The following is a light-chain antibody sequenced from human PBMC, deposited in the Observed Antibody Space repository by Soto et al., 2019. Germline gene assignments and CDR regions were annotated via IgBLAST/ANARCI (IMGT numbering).Light chain of an antibody. V-gene: IGKV3-15*01. CDR3: QQYNNWPLT. CDR1: QSVSSN. Sequence: EIVMTQSPATLSVSPGERATLSCRASQSVSSNLACYQQKPGRAPRLLIYGASTRATGIPARFSGSGSGTEFTLTISSLQSEDFAVYYCQQYNNWPLTFGGGTKVDIK. CDR2: GAS. J-gene: IGKJ4*01.